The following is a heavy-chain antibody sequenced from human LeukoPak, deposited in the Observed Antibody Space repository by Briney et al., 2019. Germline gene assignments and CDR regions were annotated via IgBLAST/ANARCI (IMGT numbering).Heavy chain of an antibody. CDR2: VDPEDGET. Sequence: ASVKVSCKVSGYTLTELSMHWVRQAPGKGLEWMGGVDPEDGETIYAQKFQGRVTMTEDTSTDTAYMELSSLRSEDTAVYYCAREGSEPNYCSSTSCAPAWDYWGQGTLVTVSS. CDR3: AREGSEPNYCSSTSCAPAWDY. D-gene: IGHD2-2*01. J-gene: IGHJ4*02. CDR1: GYTLTELS. V-gene: IGHV1-24*01.